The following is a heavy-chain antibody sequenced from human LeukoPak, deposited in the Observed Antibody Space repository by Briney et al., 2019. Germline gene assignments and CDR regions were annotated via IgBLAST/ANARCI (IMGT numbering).Heavy chain of an antibody. J-gene: IGHJ5*02. CDR2: INHSGST. D-gene: IGHD6-13*01. Sequence: PSETLSLTCAVYGGSFSGYYWSWIRQPPGKGLEWIGEINHSGSTNYNPSLKSRVTMSVDTSKNQFSLKLSSVTAADTAVYYCARAGNIAAAGTVGNNWFDPWGQGTLVTVSS. CDR1: GGSFSGYY. CDR3: ARAGNIAAAGTVGNNWFDP. V-gene: IGHV4-34*01.